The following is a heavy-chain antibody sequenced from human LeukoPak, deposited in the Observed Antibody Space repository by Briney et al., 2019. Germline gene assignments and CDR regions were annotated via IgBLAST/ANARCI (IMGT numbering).Heavy chain of an antibody. J-gene: IGHJ1*01. CDR3: ATTAGHLVVVTAIPYFQH. CDR2: IIPIFGTA. D-gene: IGHD2-21*02. V-gene: IGHV1-69*13. CDR1: GGTFSSYA. Sequence: SVKVSCKASGGTFSSYAISWVRQAPGQGLEWMGGIIPIFGTANYAQKFQGRVTITADESTSTAYMELSSLRSEDTAVYYCATTAGHLVVVTAIPYFQHWGQGTLVTVSS.